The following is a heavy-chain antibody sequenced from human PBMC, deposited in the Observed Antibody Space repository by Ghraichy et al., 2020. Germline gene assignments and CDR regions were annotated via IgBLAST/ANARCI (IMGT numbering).Heavy chain of an antibody. CDR2: IYYSGST. J-gene: IGHJ4*02. CDR3: ARVSSIAARPIRPDYFDY. CDR1: GGSISSSSYY. D-gene: IGHD6-6*01. V-gene: IGHV4-39*07. Sequence: SETLSLTCTVSGGSISSSSYYWGWIRQPPGKGLEWIGSIYYSGSTYYNPSLKSRVTISVDTSKNQFSLKLSSVTAADTAVYYCARVSSIAARPIRPDYFDYWGQGTLVTVSS.